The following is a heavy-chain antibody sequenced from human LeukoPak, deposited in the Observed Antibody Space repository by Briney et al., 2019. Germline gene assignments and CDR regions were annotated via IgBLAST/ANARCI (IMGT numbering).Heavy chain of an antibody. Sequence: GGSLRLSCAASGFTFRTYTMNWIRQAPGEGLQWVSAISGSADGTYYSDPVKGRFTLPRDNSNNTLYLQMHSLRVEDTAIYYCARDPSSLSMDVWGKGTTVTVSS. CDR2: ISGSADGT. CDR3: ARDPSSLSMDV. V-gene: IGHV3-23*01. J-gene: IGHJ6*04. CDR1: GFTFRTYT.